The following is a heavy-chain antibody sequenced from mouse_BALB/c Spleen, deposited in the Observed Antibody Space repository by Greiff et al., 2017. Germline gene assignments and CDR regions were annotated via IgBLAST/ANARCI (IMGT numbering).Heavy chain of an antibody. J-gene: IGHJ4*01. D-gene: IGHD1-1*01. CDR1: GDSITSGY. V-gene: IGHV3-8*02. CDR3: ARGGYYYGNAMDY. Sequence: EVQLVESGPSLVKPSQTLSLTCSVTGDSITSGYWNWIRKFPGNKLEYMGYISYSGSTYYNPSLKSRISITRDTSKNQYYLQLNSVTTEDTATYYCARGGYYYGNAMDYWGQGTSVTVSS. CDR2: ISYSGST.